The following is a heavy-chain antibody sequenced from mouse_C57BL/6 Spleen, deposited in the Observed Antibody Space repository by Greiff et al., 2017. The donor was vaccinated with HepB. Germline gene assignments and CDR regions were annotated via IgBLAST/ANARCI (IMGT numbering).Heavy chain of an antibody. CDR3: ARYGSSYWYFDV. CDR1: GFTFSDYY. Sequence: EVQLQESEGGLVQPGSSMKLSCTASGFTFSDYYMAWVRQVPEKGLEWVANINYDGSSTYYLDSLKSRFIISRDNAKNILYMQMSSLKSEDTATYYCARYGSSYWYFDVWGTGTTVTVSS. CDR2: INYDGSST. J-gene: IGHJ1*03. V-gene: IGHV5-16*01. D-gene: IGHD1-1*01.